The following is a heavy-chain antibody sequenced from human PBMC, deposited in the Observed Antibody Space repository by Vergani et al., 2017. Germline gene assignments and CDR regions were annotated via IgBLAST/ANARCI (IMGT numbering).Heavy chain of an antibody. CDR1: GYTFTSYG. D-gene: IGHD5-18*01. CDR3: ARDGPGGTAMVLYYYMDV. J-gene: IGHJ6*03. V-gene: IGHV1-18*01. Sequence: QVQLVQAGAEVKKPGASVKVSCKASGYTFTSYGISWVRQAPGQGLEWMGWISAYNGNTNYAQKLQGRVTMTTDTSTSTAYMELRSLRSDDTAVYYCARDGPGGTAMVLYYYMDVWGKGTTVTVSS. CDR2: ISAYNGNT.